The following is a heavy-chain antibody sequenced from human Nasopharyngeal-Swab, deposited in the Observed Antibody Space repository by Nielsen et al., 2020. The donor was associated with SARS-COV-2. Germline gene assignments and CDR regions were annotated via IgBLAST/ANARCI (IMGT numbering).Heavy chain of an antibody. D-gene: IGHD1-26*01. Sequence: GESLKISCAASGFTFRSYWMTWVRQAPGRGLEWLANVKEDGSATNYVDSVRGRFTISRDNAKNSLYLQMNSLRDDDTAIYYCAQEDWESARWGQGTPVIVSS. CDR1: GFTFRSYW. J-gene: IGHJ4*02. CDR3: AQEDWESAR. V-gene: IGHV3-7*01. CDR2: VKEDGSAT.